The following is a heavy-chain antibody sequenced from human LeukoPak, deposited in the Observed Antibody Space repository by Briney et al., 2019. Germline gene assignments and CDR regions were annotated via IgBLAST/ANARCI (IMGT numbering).Heavy chain of an antibody. CDR1: GYTFSSYW. CDR3: GTTVTTGRRY. V-gene: IGHV3-7*01. Sequence: PGGSLRLSCAASGYTFSSYWMSWVRQAPGKGLEWVANIKQDGSEKYYVDSVKGRFTISRDNAKNSLYLQMNSLRAEDTAVYYCGTTVTTGRRYWGQGTLVTVSS. CDR2: IKQDGSEK. D-gene: IGHD4-17*01. J-gene: IGHJ4*02.